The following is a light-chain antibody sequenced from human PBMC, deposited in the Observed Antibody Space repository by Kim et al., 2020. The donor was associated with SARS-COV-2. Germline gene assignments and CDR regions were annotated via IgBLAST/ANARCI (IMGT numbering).Light chain of an antibody. Sequence: GQRVTISCSGSTSNIGANVVNWYQHLPGTAPKLLIHNSDQRPSGVPDRFSGSKSGTSASLAISGLQSDDEADYYCATWDDSLNGAVFGGGTQLTV. J-gene: IGLJ7*01. V-gene: IGLV1-44*01. CDR2: NSD. CDR1: TSNIGANV. CDR3: ATWDDSLNGAV.